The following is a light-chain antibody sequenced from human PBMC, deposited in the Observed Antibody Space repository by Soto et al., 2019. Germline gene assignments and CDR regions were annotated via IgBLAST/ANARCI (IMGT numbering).Light chain of an antibody. CDR3: SSYVGSNNFGVV. J-gene: IGLJ2*01. CDR2: EVT. V-gene: IGLV2-8*01. Sequence: QSALTQPPSASGSPGQSVTISCTGTSSDVGGYNYVSWYQQHPGKAPKLMIYEVTQRPSGVPDRFSGSKSGNTASLTVSGLQAEDEADYYCSSYVGSNNFGVVFGGGTQLT. CDR1: SSDVGGYNY.